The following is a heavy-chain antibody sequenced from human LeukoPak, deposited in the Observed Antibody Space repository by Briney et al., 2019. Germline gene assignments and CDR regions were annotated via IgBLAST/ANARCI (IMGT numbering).Heavy chain of an antibody. CDR1: GGPISSGDYY. J-gene: IGHJ4*02. V-gene: IGHV4-39*07. D-gene: IGHD1-26*01. CDR3: ARVRRDSGNYYTFLDY. Sequence: KPSETLSLTCTVSGGPISSGDYYWGWIRQPPGMGPEWIGSINYRGTTYYNPSLQSRVAISVDTSKNQFSLQLTSVTATDTAVYYCARVRRDSGNYYTFLDYWGQGTLVTVSS. CDR2: INYRGTT.